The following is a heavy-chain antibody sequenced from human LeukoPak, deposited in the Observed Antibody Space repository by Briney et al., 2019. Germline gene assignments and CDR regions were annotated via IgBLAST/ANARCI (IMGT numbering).Heavy chain of an antibody. J-gene: IGHJ5*02. Sequence: ASVTVSCTASGYTFTDYYMHWVRQAPGQGLEWMGWINRNSGGTNYAQKFQGRVSMTRDTSISTAYMELSRLRSDDTAVYYCARNTINWFDPWGQGGLVTVSS. CDR3: ARNTINWFDP. CDR1: GYTFTDYY. V-gene: IGHV1-2*02. D-gene: IGHD5-24*01. CDR2: INRNSGGT.